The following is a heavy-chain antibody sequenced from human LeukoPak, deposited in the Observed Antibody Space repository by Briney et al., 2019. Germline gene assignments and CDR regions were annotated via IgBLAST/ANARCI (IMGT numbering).Heavy chain of an antibody. Sequence: MASQSLSLACTVSGDSISSGSYGWSWLRQPGWKGLEWFGRIYSNGDTKSNPSLKSRVTISLDTSKKQFSLKLSAATAADTGVYYCASRHSKQQPYYYYMDIWGKGTTVTVSS. CDR1: GDSISSGSYG. V-gene: IGHV4-61*02. CDR2: IYSNGDT. CDR3: ASRHSKQQPYYYYMDI. J-gene: IGHJ6*03. D-gene: IGHD6-13*01.